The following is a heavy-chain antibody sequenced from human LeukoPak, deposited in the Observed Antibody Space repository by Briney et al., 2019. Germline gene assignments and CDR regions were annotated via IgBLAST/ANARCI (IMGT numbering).Heavy chain of an antibody. CDR2: IYYSGST. CDR1: GGSISSSSYY. J-gene: IGHJ4*02. Sequence: SETLSLTCTVSGGSISSSSYYWGWIRQPPGKGLEWIGSIYYSGSTYYNPSLKSRVAISVETSKNEFSLKLRSVTAADTAVYYCARVTGYRIEDYFDYWGQGTLVTVSS. V-gene: IGHV4-39*07. CDR3: ARVTGYRIEDYFDY. D-gene: IGHD6-13*01.